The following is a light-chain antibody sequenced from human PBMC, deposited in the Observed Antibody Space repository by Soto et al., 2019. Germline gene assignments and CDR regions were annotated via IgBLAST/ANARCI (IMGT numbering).Light chain of an antibody. CDR3: SSYTVTSVTLYV. CDR1: SSDIGSNNY. V-gene: IGLV2-14*01. Sequence: QSVLTQPASVSGSPGQSITISCTGTSSDIGSNNYVSWYQQHPGKAPKVMIYEVSNWPSGVSNRFSGSKSGNTASLTISGLQAEDEADYYRSSYTVTSVTLYVFGTGTKVTVL. CDR2: EVS. J-gene: IGLJ1*01.